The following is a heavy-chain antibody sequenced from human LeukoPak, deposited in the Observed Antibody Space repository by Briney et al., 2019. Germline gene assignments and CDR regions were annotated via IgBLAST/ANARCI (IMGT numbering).Heavy chain of an antibody. CDR2: VNLNSGGT. CDR1: GYTFTGYC. D-gene: IGHD5-12*01. Sequence: SSVKLSCKASGYTFTGYCTYLLRQGPGQGLEWMGWVNLNSGGTNSAQKFQGKVTMTSDTSISTAYMELQRLRSDHRAVYYCARVQGDIVATTFDYWGQGTLVTVSS. CDR3: ARVQGDIVATTFDY. V-gene: IGHV1-2*02. J-gene: IGHJ4*02.